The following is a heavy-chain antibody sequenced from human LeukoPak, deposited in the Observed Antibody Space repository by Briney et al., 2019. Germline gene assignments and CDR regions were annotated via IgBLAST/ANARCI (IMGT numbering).Heavy chain of an antibody. J-gene: IGHJ4*02. CDR3: ARAYSGCDY. V-gene: IGHV3-74*03. CDR1: GFTFSSYW. D-gene: IGHD6-19*01. Sequence: GGSLRLSCAASGFTFSSYWMHWVRQVPGKGLEWVSRSNSDGRSTTYADSVKGRLTISRDNAKNTLYLQMNSLRAEDTAVYYCARAYSGCDYWGQGTLVTVSS. CDR2: SNSDGRST.